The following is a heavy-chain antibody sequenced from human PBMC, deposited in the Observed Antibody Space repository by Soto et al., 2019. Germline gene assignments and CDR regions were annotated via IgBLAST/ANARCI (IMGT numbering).Heavy chain of an antibody. V-gene: IGHV3-30-3*01. Sequence: QVQLVESGGGVVQPGRSLRLSCAASGFTFSDFVMHWVRQAPGKGLEWVAVISFVGNNEYYADSVKGRFTISRDDSKNTLYLLMNGLRDEDTAVYYCVTRDFEYWGQGTLVTVSS. CDR3: VTRDFEY. CDR2: ISFVGNNE. CDR1: GFTFSDFV. J-gene: IGHJ4*02.